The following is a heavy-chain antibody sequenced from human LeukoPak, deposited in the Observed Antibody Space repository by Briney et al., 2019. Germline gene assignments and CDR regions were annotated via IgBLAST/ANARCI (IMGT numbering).Heavy chain of an antibody. CDR1: GFTFSGSA. D-gene: IGHD2-2*01. CDR2: IRSKGNTYAT. V-gene: IGHV3-73*01. J-gene: IGHJ4*02. Sequence: PGGSLRLSCAASGFTFSGSAMHWVRQASGKGLEWVGRIRSKGNTYATAYAASVKGRFTISRDDSKNTAYLQMNSLRAEDMAVYYCARERVDYQLLSKRGVYYFDYWGQGTLVTVSS. CDR3: ARERVDYQLLSKRGVYYFDY.